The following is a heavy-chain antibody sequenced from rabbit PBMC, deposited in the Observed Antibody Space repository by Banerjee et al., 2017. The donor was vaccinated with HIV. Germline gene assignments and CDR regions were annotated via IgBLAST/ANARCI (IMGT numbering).Heavy chain of an antibody. D-gene: IGHD4-1*01. CDR1: GFSISSSYF. Sequence: QEQLVESGGGLVQPEGSLTLTCTASGFSISSSYFMCWVRQAPGKGLEWIGCIYTGSGTTYYASWAKGRFTISKTSSTTVTLQMTSLTAADTATYFCARDGWGVTAFNLWGPGTLVTVS. CDR2: IYTGSGTT. J-gene: IGHJ4*01. V-gene: IGHV1S45*01. CDR3: ARDGWGVTAFNL.